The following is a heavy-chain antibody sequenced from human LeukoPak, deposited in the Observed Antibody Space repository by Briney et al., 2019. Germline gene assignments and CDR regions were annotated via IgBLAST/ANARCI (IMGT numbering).Heavy chain of an antibody. CDR3: AKGTCIARGCYGTAFDI. D-gene: IGHD2-21*01. J-gene: IGHJ3*02. Sequence: GGSLRLSCTASGFIFNNYAMNWVRQAPGKGLEWVSTITNTGGRTNYADSVQGRFTISRDNSNNTLSLQMNSLTAEDTAIYYCAKGTCIARGCYGTAFDIWGQGTVVTVSS. CDR1: GFIFNNYA. V-gene: IGHV3-23*01. CDR2: ITNTGGRT.